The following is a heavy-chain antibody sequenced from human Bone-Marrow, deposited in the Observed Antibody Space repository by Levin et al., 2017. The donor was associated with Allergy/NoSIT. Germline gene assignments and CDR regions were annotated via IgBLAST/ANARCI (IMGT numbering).Heavy chain of an antibody. Sequence: SETLSLTCTVSGGSMTSFYWSWIRQRPGKGLECIAYIYYSGSTNYNPSLKSRLAISVDTSKNQFSLTLSDVTPADTAVYYCARMLNGYAQHDHWGQGTLVTVSS. CDR1: GGSMTSFY. J-gene: IGHJ4*02. D-gene: IGHD2-15*01. CDR2: IYYSGST. V-gene: IGHV4-59*01. CDR3: ARMLNGYAQHDH.